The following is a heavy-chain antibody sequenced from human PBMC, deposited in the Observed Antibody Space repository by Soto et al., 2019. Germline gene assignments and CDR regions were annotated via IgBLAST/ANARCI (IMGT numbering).Heavy chain of an antibody. CDR1: GFIFKMYW. Sequence: VQLVESGGGVVQPGRSLRLSCAASGFIFKMYWMHWVRQVPGQGPQWVARITDDGSTTYYAASVEGRFTISRDNAKNALYLQMTSLRPDDTAVYYCTRGPRPTSIGTGAFWGQGTLVTVSS. J-gene: IGHJ4*02. V-gene: IGHV3-74*02. CDR2: ITDDGSTT. CDR3: TRGPRPTSIGTGAF. D-gene: IGHD3-10*01.